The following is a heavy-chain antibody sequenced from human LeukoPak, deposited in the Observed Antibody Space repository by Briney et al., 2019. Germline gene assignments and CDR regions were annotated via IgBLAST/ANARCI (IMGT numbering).Heavy chain of an antibody. J-gene: IGHJ4*02. D-gene: IGHD3-10*01. Sequence: GGSLRLSCAASGFTFSSYWMHWVRQAPGKGLVWVSRINSDGSSTSYADSVKGRFTISRDNAKNTLYLQMNSLRAEDTAVYYCARAYYGSGSYPTLDYWGQGTLVTVSS. V-gene: IGHV3-74*01. CDR3: ARAYYGSGSYPTLDY. CDR1: GFTFSSYW. CDR2: INSDGSST.